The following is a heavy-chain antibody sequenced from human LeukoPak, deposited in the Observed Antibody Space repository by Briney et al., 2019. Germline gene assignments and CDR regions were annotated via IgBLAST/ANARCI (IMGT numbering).Heavy chain of an antibody. V-gene: IGHV4-34*01. CDR3: ARHRHSHCYDY. CDR2: INNSGST. J-gene: IGHJ4*02. CDR1: VGSFSGYY. D-gene: IGHD2-21*01. Sequence: KPSETLSLTCAVYVGSFSGYYWSWIRQPPGKGLEWIGEINNSGSTNYNPSLKSRVTISADTSSSQCSLKLTSVTAADTAVYYCARHRHSHCYDYWGQGTLVTVSS.